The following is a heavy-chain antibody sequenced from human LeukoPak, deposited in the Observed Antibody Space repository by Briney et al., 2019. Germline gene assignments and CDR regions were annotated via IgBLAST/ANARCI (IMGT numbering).Heavy chain of an antibody. J-gene: IGHJ5*02. CDR1: GGSISTYY. CDR3: ARGPNKQQTNPPNNWFDP. Sequence: SETLSLTCTVSGGSISTYYWSWIRQSAGKGLEWIGRIHTSGSTDYNPSLRSRVTMSVDTSKNQFSLKLSSVTAADTAVYYCARGPNKQQTNPPNNWFDPWGQGTLVTVSS. D-gene: IGHD6-13*01. V-gene: IGHV4-4*07. CDR2: IHTSGST.